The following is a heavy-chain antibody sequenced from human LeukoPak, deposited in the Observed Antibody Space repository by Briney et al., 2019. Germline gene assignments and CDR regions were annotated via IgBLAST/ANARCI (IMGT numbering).Heavy chain of an antibody. Sequence: GGSLRLSCEASGFTFSSYSMNWVRQAPGKGLEWVSFISSSSTYIYYADSVKGRFTISRDNAKNSLYLQMSNLRAEDTAVYYCARDGYCSSTSCYREFDYWGQGTLVTVSS. V-gene: IGHV3-21*01. CDR2: ISSSSTYI. D-gene: IGHD2-2*03. J-gene: IGHJ4*02. CDR3: ARDGYCSSTSCYREFDY. CDR1: GFTFSSYS.